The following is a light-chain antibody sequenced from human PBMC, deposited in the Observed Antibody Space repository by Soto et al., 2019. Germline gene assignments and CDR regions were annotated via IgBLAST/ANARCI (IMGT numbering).Light chain of an antibody. J-gene: IGLJ3*02. Sequence: QSVLTQPPSVSGAPGQRVTISCTGSSSNIGAGFDVQWYQQLPGTAPKLLIYGNSNRPSGVPDRFSGSKSGTSASLAITGLQAEDEADYYCQSFDNNLSGFGVFGGGTKVTVL. CDR1: SSNIGAGFD. CDR2: GNS. CDR3: QSFDNNLSGFGV. V-gene: IGLV1-40*01.